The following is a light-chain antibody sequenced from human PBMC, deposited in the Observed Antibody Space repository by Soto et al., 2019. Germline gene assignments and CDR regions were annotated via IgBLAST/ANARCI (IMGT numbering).Light chain of an antibody. CDR3: QQYGNSQVT. CDR2: GAS. J-gene: IGKJ3*01. V-gene: IGKV3-20*01. CDR1: QSVSSSY. Sequence: EIVLTQSPGTLSLSPGERATLSCRASQSVSSSYLAGYQQTPGQAPRLLIYGASNRATGIPDRFSGSGSGTDFTLTISRLEPEDFAVYYCQQYGNSQVTFGPGTKVDIK.